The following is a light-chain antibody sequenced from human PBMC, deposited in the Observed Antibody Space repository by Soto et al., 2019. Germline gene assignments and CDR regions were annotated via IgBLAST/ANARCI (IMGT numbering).Light chain of an antibody. Sequence: EIVLTQSPGTLSLSPGERATLSCRASQSVSSSYLAWYQQKPGQAPRLLLYGTSRRATGIPDRFSGSGSGTDFTLSISRLEPEDFAVYYCKKYFRPPRTFGKGTKGEIK. CDR1: QSVSSSY. V-gene: IGKV3-20*01. CDR2: GTS. CDR3: KKYFRPPRT. J-gene: IGKJ1*01.